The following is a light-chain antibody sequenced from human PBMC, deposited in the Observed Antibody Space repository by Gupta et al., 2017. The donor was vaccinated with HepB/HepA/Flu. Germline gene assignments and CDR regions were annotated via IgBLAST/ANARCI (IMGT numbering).Light chain of an antibody. CDR3: SAWDSSLSAHV. V-gene: IGLV10-54*04. J-gene: IGLJ1*01. CDR1: TNNVGNQG. Sequence: QAGLTQPPSVSKGQGQTATLTCTGDTNNVGNQGAVWLQHHQGHPPKLLSYKTDTRPSGISEIFSASRSGNAASLTITELQPEDEADYFCSAWDSSLSAHVFGSGTKVSVL. CDR2: KTD.